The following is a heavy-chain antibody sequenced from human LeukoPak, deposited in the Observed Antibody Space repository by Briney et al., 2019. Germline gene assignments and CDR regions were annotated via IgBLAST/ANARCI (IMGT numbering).Heavy chain of an antibody. CDR2: IIAIFGTA. CDR1: GGTFNSYA. D-gene: IGHD3-9*01. CDR3: PRSGALRYFDWLL. V-gene: IGHV1-69*05. J-gene: IGHJ4*02. Sequence: GASVKVSCKASGGTFNSYAISWVRQAPGKGLEWMGRIIAIFGTANYAQKFQGRVTITTDESTSTAYMELSSLRSEDTAVYFCPRSGALRYFDWLLWGQGTLVTVSS.